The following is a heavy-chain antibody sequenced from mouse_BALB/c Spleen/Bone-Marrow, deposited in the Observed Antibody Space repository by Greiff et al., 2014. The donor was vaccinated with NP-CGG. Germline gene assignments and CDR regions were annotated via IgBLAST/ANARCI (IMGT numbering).Heavy chain of an antibody. Sequence: LVESGAELVRPGSSVKISCESSGYVFSTYWINWVKQRPGQGLEWIGQIYPGNGDTDYNGKFKDKATLTADKSSNTAYMQLSSLTSEDAAVYVCAQGGISVDYWGQGTTLTVSS. CDR1: GYVFSTYW. CDR2: IYPGNGDT. J-gene: IGHJ2*01. V-gene: IGHV1-80*01. CDR3: AQGGISVDY.